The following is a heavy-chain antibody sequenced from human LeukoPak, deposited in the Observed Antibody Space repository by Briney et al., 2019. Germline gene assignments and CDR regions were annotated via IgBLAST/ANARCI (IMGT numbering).Heavy chain of an antibody. D-gene: IGHD4-17*01. J-gene: IGHJ4*02. CDR2: ISSSSSYI. V-gene: IGHV3-21*01. CDR3: ARTRSLDYGDYDPPFDY. CDR1: GFTFSSYS. Sequence: GGSLRLSCAVSGFTFSSYSMNWVRQAPGKGLEWVSSISSSSSYIYYADSVKGRFTISGDNAKNSLYLQMNSLRAEDTAVYYCARTRSLDYGDYDPPFDYWGQGTLVTVSS.